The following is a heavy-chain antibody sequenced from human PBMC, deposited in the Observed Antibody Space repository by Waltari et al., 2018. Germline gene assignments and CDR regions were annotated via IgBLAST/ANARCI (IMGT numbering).Heavy chain of an antibody. V-gene: IGHV7-4-1*02. J-gene: IGHJ4*02. D-gene: IGHD4-17*01. Sequence: QVQLVQSGSELKKPGTSVKISCKASGYTVTDYSLNWVRQASGQGFEWTARINTKTGKSTYAPDFTGRFVVSLDTSVSTAYLEIISLKAEDTAVYYCARWRPPDYGLDNWGQGTLVTVSA. CDR3: ARWRPPDYGLDN. CDR1: GYTVTDYS. CDR2: INTKTGKS.